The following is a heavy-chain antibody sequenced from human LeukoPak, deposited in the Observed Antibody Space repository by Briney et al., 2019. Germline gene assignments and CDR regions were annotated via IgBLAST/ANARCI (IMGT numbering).Heavy chain of an antibody. J-gene: IGHJ3*02. D-gene: IGHD2-15*01. CDR1: GGSFNNYY. CDR3: ARGRYCSADICSGGDAFDI. Sequence: SETLSLTCAVYGGSFNNYYWSWTRQPAGKGLEWIGRIYTRGSTNYNPSLKSRVTMSVDTSKNQFSLKLSSVTAADTAVYYCARGRYCSADICSGGDAFDIWGQGTMVSVSS. CDR2: IYTRGST. V-gene: IGHV4-59*10.